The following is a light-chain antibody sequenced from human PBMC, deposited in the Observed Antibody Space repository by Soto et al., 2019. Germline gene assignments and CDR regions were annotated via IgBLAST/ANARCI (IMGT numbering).Light chain of an antibody. V-gene: IGKV3-15*01. Sequence: EIVMTQSPATLSVSPGERATLSCRASQSVSSNLAWYQQKPGQAPRLLIYGASTRATGIPARFSGSGSGTEFTLTISSLQSEDFAVYYCQQYNNWLSTFGGWTKVEIK. CDR1: QSVSSN. J-gene: IGKJ4*01. CDR2: GAS. CDR3: QQYNNWLST.